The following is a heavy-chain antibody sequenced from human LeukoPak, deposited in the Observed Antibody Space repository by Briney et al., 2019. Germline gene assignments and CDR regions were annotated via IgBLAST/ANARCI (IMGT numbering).Heavy chain of an antibody. V-gene: IGHV3-9*01. CDR1: GFTYDDYA. CDR2: INWNSGSI. D-gene: IGHD6-13*01. J-gene: IGHJ4*02. Sequence: PGGSLRLSCAASGFTYDDYAIHWVRQAPGKGLESVSGINWNSGSIGYADSVKGRFTISRDNAKNSLYLQMNSLRAEDTALYYCAKEIAAAGPYYFDSWGQGTLVTVSS. CDR3: AKEIAAAGPYYFDS.